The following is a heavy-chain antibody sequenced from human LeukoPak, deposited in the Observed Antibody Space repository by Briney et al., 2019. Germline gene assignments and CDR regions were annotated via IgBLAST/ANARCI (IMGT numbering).Heavy chain of an antibody. CDR3: AKDRGDSGGYPLFDH. CDR2: ISRSAENT. J-gene: IGHJ4*02. D-gene: IGHD3-22*01. V-gene: IGHV3-23*01. CDR1: GFTFSNYV. Sequence: GGTLRLSCVASGFTFSNYVMSWVRQAPGKGLEWVSLISRSAENTYYADSVKGRFTISRDDFENTLHPQMSSLRAEDTAVYYCAKDRGDSGGYPLFDHWGQGTVVTVSS.